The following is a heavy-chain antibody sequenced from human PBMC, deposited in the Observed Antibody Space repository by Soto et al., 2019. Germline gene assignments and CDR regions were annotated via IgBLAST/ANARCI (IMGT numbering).Heavy chain of an antibody. J-gene: IGHJ4*02. D-gene: IGHD5-18*01. CDR1: GGSISSGGYY. CDR2: IYYSGST. Sequence: SETLSLTCTVSGGSISSGGYYWSWIRQHPGKGLEWIGYIYYSGSTYYNPSLKSRVTISVDTSKNQFSLKLSSVTTADTAVYYCARVASYTAMASFDYWGQGTLVTVSS. CDR3: ARVASYTAMASFDY. V-gene: IGHV4-31*03.